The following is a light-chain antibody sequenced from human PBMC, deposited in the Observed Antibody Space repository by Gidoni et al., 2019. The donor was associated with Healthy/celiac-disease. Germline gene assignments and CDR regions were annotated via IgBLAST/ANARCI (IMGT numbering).Light chain of an antibody. CDR3: CSYAGSCYV. CDR2: DVS. CDR1: SSDVGGYNY. J-gene: IGLJ1*01. Sequence: GTSSDVGGYNYVSWYQQHPGKAPKLMIYDVSKRPSGVPDRFSGSKSGNTASLTISGLQAEDEADYYCCSYAGSCYVFGTGTKVT. V-gene: IGLV2-11*01.